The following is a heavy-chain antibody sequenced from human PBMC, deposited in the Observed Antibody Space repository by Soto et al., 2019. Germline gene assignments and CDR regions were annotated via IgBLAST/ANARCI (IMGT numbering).Heavy chain of an antibody. J-gene: IGHJ4*02. CDR2: IWYDPNKT. CDR3: ATDGPGSGRYFGEY. D-gene: IGHD6-19*01. CDR1: GLRFSGYG. Sequence: QVQLVESGGGVVQPGTSLRLSCAVSGLRFSGYGMHWVRQAPGQGLEWVAIIWYDPNKTYYADSVKGRFTISRDNSKNTLDLQMNSLGVDDTAVYYWATDGPGSGRYFGEYWGQGTLVTVSS. V-gene: IGHV3-33*03.